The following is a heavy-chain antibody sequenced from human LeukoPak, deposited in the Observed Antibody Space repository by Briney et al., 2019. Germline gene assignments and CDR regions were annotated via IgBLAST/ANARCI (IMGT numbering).Heavy chain of an antibody. D-gene: IGHD2-2*01. V-gene: IGHV3-30*02. CDR1: GFTFSSYG. CDR2: IRYDGSNK. J-gene: IGHJ4*02. CDR3: AKVEVVPAAPFDY. Sequence: GGSLRLSCAASGFTFSSYGMHWVRQAPGKGLEWVAFIRYDGSNKYYADSVKGRFTISRDNSKNTLYLQMNSLRAKDTAVYYCAKVEVVPAAPFDYWGQGTLVTVSS.